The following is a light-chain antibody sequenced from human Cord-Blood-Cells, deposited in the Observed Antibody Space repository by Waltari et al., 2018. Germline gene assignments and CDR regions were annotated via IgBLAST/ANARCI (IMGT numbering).Light chain of an antibody. CDR3: QQYNSYSYT. CDR2: DAS. CDR1: QSISSW. J-gene: IGKJ2*01. Sequence: DIQMTQSPYTLSASVGDRVTITCRASQSISSWLAWYQQKPGKAPKLLIYDASSLESWVPSRFSGSGSGTEFTLTISSLQPDDFATYYCQQYNSYSYTFGQGTKLEIK. V-gene: IGKV1-5*01.